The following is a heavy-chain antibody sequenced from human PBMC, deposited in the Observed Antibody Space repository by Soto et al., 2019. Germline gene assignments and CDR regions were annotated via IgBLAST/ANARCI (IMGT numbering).Heavy chain of an antibody. J-gene: IGHJ4*02. CDR1: GFTFSSYA. CDR2: ISGTGGTT. V-gene: IGHV3-23*01. D-gene: IGHD6-25*01. CDR3: AKFFVETGGSSGWPWSFHF. Sequence: EVQLLESGGGLVQPGGSLRLSCAASGFTFSSYAMGWVRQAPGKGLEWVSAISGTGGTTYYADAVKGRFTISRENSRNTLHLQMNSLRAEDTAIYYCAKFFVETGGSSGWPWSFHFWGQGTLVTVSS.